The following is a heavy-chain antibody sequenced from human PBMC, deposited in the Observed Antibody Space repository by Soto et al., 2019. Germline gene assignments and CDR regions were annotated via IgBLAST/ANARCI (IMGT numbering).Heavy chain of an antibody. Sequence: VASVKVSCKASGYTFTSYGISWVRQAPGQGLEWMGWISAYNGNTNYAQKLQGRVTMTTDTSTSTAYMELRSLRSDDTAVYYCARGGDIVVVPAATFDYWGQGTLVTVSS. CDR3: ARGGDIVVVPAATFDY. CDR2: ISAYNGNT. CDR1: GYTFTSYG. V-gene: IGHV1-18*01. D-gene: IGHD2-2*01. J-gene: IGHJ4*02.